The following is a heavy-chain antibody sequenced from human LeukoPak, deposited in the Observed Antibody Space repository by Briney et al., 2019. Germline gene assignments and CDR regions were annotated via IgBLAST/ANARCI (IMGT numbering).Heavy chain of an antibody. V-gene: IGHV3-33*01. CDR3: ARVGDYENSGSQPFDY. D-gene: IGHD3-22*01. CDR2: MWHDGSYK. Sequence: GGSLRLSCAASGLIFSSFGMHWVRQAPGKGLEWVAVMWHDGSYKYYVDSVKGRFTISRDNAKNTLYLQMNNLRVEDTAVYYCARVGDYENSGSQPFDYWGQGTLVTVAS. CDR1: GLIFSSFG. J-gene: IGHJ4*02.